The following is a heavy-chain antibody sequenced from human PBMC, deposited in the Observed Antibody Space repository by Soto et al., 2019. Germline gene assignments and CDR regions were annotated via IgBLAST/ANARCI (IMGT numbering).Heavy chain of an antibody. CDR2: IDPGYSSA. Sequence: GEALKISCHGSGYTFFSFWIVWVRQVPGKGLEWGGRIDPGYSSATYSPTFQGHVTISADRSTRSAYLQWRSLRASATAIYFCARRYCSRADCYSDSWGQGSLVTVSS. J-gene: IGHJ4*02. CDR3: ARRYCSRADCYSDS. V-gene: IGHV5-10-1*01. CDR1: GYTFFSFW. D-gene: IGHD2-2*01.